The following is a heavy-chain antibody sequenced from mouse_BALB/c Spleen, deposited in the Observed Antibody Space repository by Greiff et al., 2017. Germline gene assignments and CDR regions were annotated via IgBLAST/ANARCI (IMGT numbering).Heavy chain of an antibody. D-gene: IGHD2-1*01. V-gene: IGHV3-6*02. CDR3: ARMPYGNYLDY. CDR2: ISYDGSN. CDR1: GYSITSGYY. Sequence: EVQLQESGPGLVKPSQSLSLTCSVTGYSITSGYYWNWIRQFPGNKLEWMGYISYDGSNNYNPSLKNRISITRDTSKNQFFLKLNSVTTEDTATYYCARMPYGNYLDYWGQGTTLTVSS. J-gene: IGHJ2*01.